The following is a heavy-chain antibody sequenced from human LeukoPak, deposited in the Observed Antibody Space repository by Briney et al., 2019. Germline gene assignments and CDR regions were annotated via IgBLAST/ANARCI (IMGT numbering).Heavy chain of an antibody. CDR1: GYTFTSYY. CDR2: INPSGGSA. Sequence: ASVKVSCKASGYTFTSYYMHWVRQAPGQGLEWMGIINPSGGSASYAQKLQGRVTMTRDTSTSTVYMELSSLRSEDTAVYYRARVQGGSGYYGTFDYWGQGTLVTVSS. J-gene: IGHJ4*02. V-gene: IGHV1-46*01. CDR3: ARVQGGSGYYGTFDY. D-gene: IGHD3-10*01.